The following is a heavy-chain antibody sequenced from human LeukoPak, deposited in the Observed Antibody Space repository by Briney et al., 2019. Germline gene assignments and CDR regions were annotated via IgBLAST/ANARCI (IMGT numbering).Heavy chain of an antibody. J-gene: IGHJ4*02. D-gene: IGHD2-2*01. CDR2: ISSSSSYI. Sequence: GGSLRLSCAASGFTFSSYSMNWVRQAPGKGLEWVSSISSSSSYIYYADSVKGRFTISRDNAKNSLYLQMNSLRAEDTAVYYCARGTTSRYHNFPYWGQGTLVTVSS. CDR1: GFTFSSYS. CDR3: ARGTTSRYHNFPY. V-gene: IGHV3-21*01.